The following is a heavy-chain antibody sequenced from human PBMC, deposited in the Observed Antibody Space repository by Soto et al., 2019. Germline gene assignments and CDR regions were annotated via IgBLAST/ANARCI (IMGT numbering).Heavy chain of an antibody. D-gene: IGHD3-3*01. Sequence: KPSETLSLTCAVSGGSISSSNWWSWVRQPPGKGLEWIGEIYHSGSTNYNPSLKSRVTISVDKSKNQFSLKLSSVTAADTAVYYCARDSGFWSGYYTGGGFVAYYGMDVWGQGTTVTVSS. CDR2: IYHSGST. CDR1: GGSISSSNW. J-gene: IGHJ6*02. V-gene: IGHV4-4*02. CDR3: ARDSGFWSGYYTGGGFVAYYGMDV.